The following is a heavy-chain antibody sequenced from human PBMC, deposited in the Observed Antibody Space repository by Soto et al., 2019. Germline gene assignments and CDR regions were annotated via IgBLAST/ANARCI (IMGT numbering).Heavy chain of an antibody. D-gene: IGHD3-3*01. CDR1: GYTFTSYG. V-gene: IGHV1-18*01. CDR2: ISAYNGNT. Sequence: GASVKVSCKASGYTFTSYGISWVRQAPGQGLEWMGWISAYNGNTNYAQKLQGRVTMTTDTSTSTAYMELRSLRSDDTAVYYCAIDPIRCLEWLLQSYYYYCGMDVWGQGPTVTVYS. CDR3: AIDPIRCLEWLLQSYYYYCGMDV. J-gene: IGHJ6*02.